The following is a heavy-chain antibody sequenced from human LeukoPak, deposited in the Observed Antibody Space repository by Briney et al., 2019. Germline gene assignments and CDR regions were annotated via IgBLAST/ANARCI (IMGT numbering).Heavy chain of an antibody. J-gene: IGHJ4*02. V-gene: IGHV3-30*04. Sequence: GGSLRLSCAASGFTFSSYAMHWVRQAPGKGLEWVALMSYDGSNRYYADSVKGRFTISRDNSKNTLYLQMNSLRAEDTAVYYCAKGRSGGSGWYLFDYWGQGTLVTVSS. CDR1: GFTFSSYA. CDR3: AKGRSGGSGWYLFDY. CDR2: MSYDGSNR. D-gene: IGHD6-19*01.